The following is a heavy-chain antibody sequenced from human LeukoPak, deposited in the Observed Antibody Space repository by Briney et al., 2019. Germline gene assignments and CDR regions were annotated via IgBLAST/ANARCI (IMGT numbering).Heavy chain of an antibody. D-gene: IGHD3-16*02. V-gene: IGHV1-2*02. Sequence: ASVKVSCKASGYTFTGYYMHWVRQAPGQELECMGWINLNSGGTNYAQKFQGRVTMTRDTSISTAYMELSRLRSDDTAVYYCARGRGDYVWGSYRSSWFDPWGQGTLVTVSS. CDR3: ARGRGDYVWGSYRSSWFDP. CDR1: GYTFTGYY. CDR2: INLNSGGT. J-gene: IGHJ5*02.